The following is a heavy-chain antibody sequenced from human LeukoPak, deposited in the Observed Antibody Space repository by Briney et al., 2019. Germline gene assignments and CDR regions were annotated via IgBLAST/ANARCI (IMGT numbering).Heavy chain of an antibody. V-gene: IGHV3-30*18. Sequence: GGSLRLSCEASGFTFSSYGMHWVRQAPGKGLEWVAVISYDGSNKYYADSVKGRFTISRDNSKNTLYLQMNSLRAEDTAVYYCAKDSDDYVWGSYRVPGYWGQGTLVTVSS. CDR1: GFTFSSYG. CDR2: ISYDGSNK. CDR3: AKDSDDYVWGSYRVPGY. J-gene: IGHJ4*02. D-gene: IGHD3-16*02.